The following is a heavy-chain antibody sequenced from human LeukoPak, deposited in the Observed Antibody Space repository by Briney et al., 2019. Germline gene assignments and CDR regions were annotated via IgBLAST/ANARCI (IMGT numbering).Heavy chain of an antibody. CDR3: TTTDISRITIFGVVTPHEDY. CDR2: IRSKAYGGTT. D-gene: IGHD3-3*01. V-gene: IGHV3-49*04. CDR1: GFTFGDYA. Sequence: PGGSLRLSCTASGFTFGDYAMSWVRQAPGKGLEWVGFIRSKAYGGTTEYAASVKGRFTISRDDSKSIAYLQMNSLKTEDTAVYYCTTTDISRITIFGVVTPHEDYWGQGTPVTVSS. J-gene: IGHJ4*02.